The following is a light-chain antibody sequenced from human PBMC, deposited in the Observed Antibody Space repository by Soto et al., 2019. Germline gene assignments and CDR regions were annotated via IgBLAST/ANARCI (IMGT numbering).Light chain of an antibody. CDR2: GAS. V-gene: IGKV3-15*01. Sequence: EIVMTQPPATLSVSPWERATLSCGASQSVSNNLAWYQQKAGQAPRLLIYGASTRATGIPARFSGSGSGTEFTLTISSLQSEDFVIYYCQQYNKWPWTFGQGTKVHIK. CDR3: QQYNKWPWT. J-gene: IGKJ1*01. CDR1: QSVSNN.